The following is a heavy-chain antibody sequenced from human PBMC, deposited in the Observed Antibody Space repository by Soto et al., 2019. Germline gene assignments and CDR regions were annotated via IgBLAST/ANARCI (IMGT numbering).Heavy chain of an antibody. Sequence: QVQLQESGPGLVKPSQTLSLTCTVPGGSISSGDYYWSWIRQPPGKGLEWIGYIYYSGSTFYNPSLKSRVTISVDTSKNQFSLKLSSVPAADTAVYYCARERPDGARLDPWGQGTLVTVSS. J-gene: IGHJ5*02. CDR2: IYYSGST. D-gene: IGHD6-6*01. V-gene: IGHV4-30-4*01. CDR1: GGSISSGDYY. CDR3: ARERPDGARLDP.